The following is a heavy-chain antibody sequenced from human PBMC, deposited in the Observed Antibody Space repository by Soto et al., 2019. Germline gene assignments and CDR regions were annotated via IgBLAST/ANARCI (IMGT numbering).Heavy chain of an antibody. J-gene: IGHJ6*02. D-gene: IGHD6-13*01. Sequence: GGSLRLSCAASGFTFSSYAMSWVRQAPGKGLEWVSAISGSGGSTYYADSVKGRFTISRDNSRNTLYLQMNSLRAEDTAVYYCAKDTLRSEVAAAGPNYYYYGMDVWSQGTTVTVSS. V-gene: IGHV3-23*01. CDR1: GFTFSSYA. CDR2: ISGSGGST. CDR3: AKDTLRSEVAAAGPNYYYYGMDV.